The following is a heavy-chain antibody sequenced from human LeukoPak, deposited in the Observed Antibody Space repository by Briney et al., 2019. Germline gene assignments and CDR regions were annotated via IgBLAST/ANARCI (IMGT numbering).Heavy chain of an antibody. D-gene: IGHD3-10*01. Sequence: PSATLSLTCAVSGGPFIGYFWSWIRQSSGKGLEWIGEIHNSGTTNYNPSLNSRVTISEDTSKNQFYRNLSSVTAADTAVYYCARRYYYNLGSFPFDFWGQGTLVTVSS. CDR2: IHNSGTT. J-gene: IGHJ4*02. CDR1: GGPFIGYF. V-gene: IGHV4-34*01. CDR3: ARRYYYNLGSFPFDF.